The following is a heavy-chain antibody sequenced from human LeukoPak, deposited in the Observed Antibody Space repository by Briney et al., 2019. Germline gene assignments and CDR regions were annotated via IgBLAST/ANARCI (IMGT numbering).Heavy chain of an antibody. CDR2: VSSTGGST. D-gene: IGHD6-19*01. CDR3: ARDRDEEYSSGWTDFDY. J-gene: IGHJ4*02. CDR1: GFTFNSYA. Sequence: GGSLRLSCSASGFTFNSYAIHWVRQAPGKGLEYVSAVSSTGGSTYYADSVKDRFTISRDNAKNSLYLQMNSLRAEDTAVYYCARDRDEEYSSGWTDFDYWGQGTLVTVSS. V-gene: IGHV3-64*04.